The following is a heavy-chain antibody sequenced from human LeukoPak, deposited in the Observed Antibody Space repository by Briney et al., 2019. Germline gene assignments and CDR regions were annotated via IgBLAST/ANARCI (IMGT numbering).Heavy chain of an antibody. D-gene: IGHD3-9*01. CDR2: ISYDGSNK. CDR3: ARDVVRYFDWLRDLGYYYYYGMDV. V-gene: IGHV3-30*04. CDR1: GFTFSSYA. Sequence: GGSLRLSCAASGFTFSSYAMHWVRQAPGKGLEWVAVISYDGSNKYYADSVKGRFTIYRDNSKNTLYLQMNSLRAEDTAVYYCARDVVRYFDWLRDLGYYYYYGMDVWGQGTTVTVSS. J-gene: IGHJ6*02.